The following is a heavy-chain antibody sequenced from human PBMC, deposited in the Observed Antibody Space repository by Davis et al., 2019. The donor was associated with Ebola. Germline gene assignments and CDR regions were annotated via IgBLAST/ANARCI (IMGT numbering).Heavy chain of an antibody. Sequence: AASVKVSCKASGGTFSSYAISWVRQAPGQGLEWMGGIIPIFGTANYAQKFQGRVTIIADESTSTAYMEVSSLRSEDTAVYYCARGTAKSIVTTITHYYYGMDVWGQGTTVTVSS. D-gene: IGHD5-12*01. CDR2: IIPIFGTA. V-gene: IGHV1-69*13. CDR1: GGTFSSYA. CDR3: ARGTAKSIVTTITHYYYGMDV. J-gene: IGHJ6*02.